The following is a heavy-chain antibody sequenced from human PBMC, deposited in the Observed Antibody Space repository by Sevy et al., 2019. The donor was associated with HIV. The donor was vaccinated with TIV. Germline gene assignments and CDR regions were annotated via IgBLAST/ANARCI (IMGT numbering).Heavy chain of an antibody. CDR1: GYTFTSSY. D-gene: IGHD3-22*01. Sequence: ASVKVSCKASGYTFTSSYLHWVRQAPGQGLEWMGIINPGGGDTNYAQKFQGRVTMTRHTATSTVYMELSSLRSEDTAVYYCARGYDNSGHFDYWGQGTLVTVSS. J-gene: IGHJ4*02. V-gene: IGHV1-46*01. CDR3: ARGYDNSGHFDY. CDR2: INPGGGDT.